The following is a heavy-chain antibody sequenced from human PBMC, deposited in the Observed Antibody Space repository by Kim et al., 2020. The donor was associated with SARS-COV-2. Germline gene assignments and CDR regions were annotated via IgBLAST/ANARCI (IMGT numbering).Heavy chain of an antibody. Sequence: GGSLRLSCAASGFTFSTHWMNWIRQAPGKGLEWVANIKTDGSAQYYVDSVKGRFTISRDNAKNSLYLQMNSLRADDTAVSYCGRDMDVWGQGTTVTVSS. CDR1: GFTFSTHW. V-gene: IGHV3-7*01. CDR3: GRDMDV. CDR2: IKTDGSAQ. J-gene: IGHJ6*02.